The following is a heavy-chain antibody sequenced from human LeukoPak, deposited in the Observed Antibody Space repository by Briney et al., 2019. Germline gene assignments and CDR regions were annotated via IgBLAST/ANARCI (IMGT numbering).Heavy chain of an antibody. J-gene: IGHJ4*02. CDR1: GGTFSSYA. CDR3: AREEGLYSNSYFDY. D-gene: IGHD4-11*01. Sequence: GASVKVSRKASGGTFSSYAISWVRQAPGQGLEWMGGIIPIFGTANYAQKFQGRVTITTDESTSTAYMELSSLRSEDTAVYYCAREEGLYSNSYFDYWGQGTLVTVSS. CDR2: IIPIFGTA. V-gene: IGHV1-69*05.